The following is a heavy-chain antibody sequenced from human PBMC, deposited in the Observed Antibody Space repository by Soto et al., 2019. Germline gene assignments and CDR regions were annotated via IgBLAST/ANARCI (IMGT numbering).Heavy chain of an antibody. Sequence: VQLVESGGGVVQPGRSLRLSCAASGFTFSSYGMHWVRQAPGKGLEWVAVISYDGSNKYYADSVKGRFTISRDNSKNTLYLQMNSLRAEDTAVYYCAKDRFYGDSLFDYWGQGTLVTVSS. J-gene: IGHJ4*02. V-gene: IGHV3-30*18. D-gene: IGHD4-17*01. CDR2: ISYDGSNK. CDR1: GFTFSSYG. CDR3: AKDRFYGDSLFDY.